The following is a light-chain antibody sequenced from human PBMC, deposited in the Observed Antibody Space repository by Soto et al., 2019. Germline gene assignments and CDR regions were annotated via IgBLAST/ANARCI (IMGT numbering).Light chain of an antibody. CDR3: AALEESLNGPV. J-gene: IGLJ3*02. V-gene: IGLV1-44*01. CDR2: SNN. CDR1: SSNIGSNT. Sequence: QSVLTQPPSASGTPGQRVTISCSGSSSNIGSNTVNWYQQLPGTAPKLLIYSNNQRPSGVPDRFSGSKSGTSASLAISGLQAGGEGDLYWAALEESLNGPVFGGGTKLTVL.